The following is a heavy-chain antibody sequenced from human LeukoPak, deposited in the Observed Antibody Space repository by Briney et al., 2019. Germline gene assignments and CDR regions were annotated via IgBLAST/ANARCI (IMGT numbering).Heavy chain of an antibody. CDR1: GFTFSSYA. Sequence: GGSLRLSCAASGFTFSSYAMHWVRQAPGKGLEWVAGISYDGSNKYYADTVKGRFTISRDNTNNTLYLQMNSLRAEDTAVYYWARRSYGGNSYYYYYGMDVWGQGTTVTVAS. J-gene: IGHJ6*02. CDR3: ARRSYGGNSYYYYYGMDV. CDR2: ISYDGSNK. D-gene: IGHD4-23*01. V-gene: IGHV3-30-3*01.